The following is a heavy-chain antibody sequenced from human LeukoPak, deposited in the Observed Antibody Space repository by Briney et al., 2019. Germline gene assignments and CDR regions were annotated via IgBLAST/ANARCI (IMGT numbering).Heavy chain of an antibody. V-gene: IGHV4-59*01. Sequence: SETLSLTCTVSGGSISSYYWGWLRQPPGKGLEWLGYIYYSGSTNYNPSLKSRVTISVDTSKNQFSLKLSSVTAADTAVYYCARGGTYYYDSSGLFDYWGQGTLVTVYS. CDR1: GGSISSYY. D-gene: IGHD3-22*01. CDR2: IYYSGST. J-gene: IGHJ4*02. CDR3: ARGGTYYYDSSGLFDY.